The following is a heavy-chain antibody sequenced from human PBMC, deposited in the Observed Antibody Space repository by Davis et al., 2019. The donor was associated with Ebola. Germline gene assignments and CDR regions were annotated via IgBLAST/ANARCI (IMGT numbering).Heavy chain of an antibody. J-gene: IGHJ4*02. V-gene: IGHV7-4-1*02. CDR2: INTNTGNP. Sequence: AASVKVSCKASVYTFTSYAMNWARQAPGQGLEWLGWINTNTGNPTYAQGFTGRFVFSLDTSVSTEYLQISSLKAEDTAVYYCARGRSIADYWGQGTLVTVSS. CDR3: ARGRSIADY. D-gene: IGHD6-6*01. CDR1: VYTFTSYA.